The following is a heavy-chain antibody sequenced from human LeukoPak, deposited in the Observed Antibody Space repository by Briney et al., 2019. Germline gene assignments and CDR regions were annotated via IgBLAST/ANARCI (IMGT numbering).Heavy chain of an antibody. Sequence: GGSLRLSCAASGFTFSSYAMSWVRQARGKGLEWVSAISGSGGSTYYADSVKGRFTISRDNSKNTLYLQMNSLRAEDTAVYYCAKDKMAAVAGTWSFDYWGQGTLVTVSS. V-gene: IGHV3-23*01. CDR2: ISGSGGST. CDR3: AKDKMAAVAGTWSFDY. D-gene: IGHD6-19*01. CDR1: GFTFSSYA. J-gene: IGHJ4*02.